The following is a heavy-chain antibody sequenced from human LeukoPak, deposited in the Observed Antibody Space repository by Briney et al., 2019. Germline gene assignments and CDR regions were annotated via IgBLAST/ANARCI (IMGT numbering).Heavy chain of an antibody. D-gene: IGHD3-10*01. CDR3: ARHPPSSAGAYDI. V-gene: IGHV4-59*08. CDR1: GGSISGYY. CDR2: VYSSGNT. Sequence: SETLSLTCTVSGGSISGYYCSWVRQPPGKEMEWIGYVYSSGNTNYNPSLKSRVTLSVDTSKNQFSLKLVSVTAADTAVYYCARHPPSSAGAYDIWGQGTMVTVSS. J-gene: IGHJ3*02.